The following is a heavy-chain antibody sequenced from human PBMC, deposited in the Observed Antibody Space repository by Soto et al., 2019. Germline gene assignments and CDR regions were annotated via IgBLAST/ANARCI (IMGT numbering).Heavy chain of an antibody. J-gene: IGHJ3*02. Sequence: QVQLVQSGAEVKKPGSSVKVSCKASGGTFSSYAISWVRQAPGQGLEWMGGIIPIFGTANYAQKFQGRVTITADESTSTAYMELSSRRSEDTAVYYCAREPSGYSPAPASTLDAFAIWGKGTMVTVSS. D-gene: IGHD6-13*01. CDR3: AREPSGYSPAPASTLDAFAI. V-gene: IGHV1-69*01. CDR1: GGTFSSYA. CDR2: IIPIFGTA.